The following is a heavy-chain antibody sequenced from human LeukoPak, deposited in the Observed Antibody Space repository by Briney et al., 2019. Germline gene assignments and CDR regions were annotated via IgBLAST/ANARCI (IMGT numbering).Heavy chain of an antibody. CDR2: IYYSGST. CDR3: ARPSLGTPFGYFDL. V-gene: IGHV4-39*07. CDR1: GGTISSRSYY. Sequence: SETLSLTCTVSGGTISSRSYYWGWIRQPPGKGLEWIGSIYYSGSTYYNPSLKSRVTISVDTSKNQFSLKLSSVTAADTAVYYCARPSLGTPFGYFDLWGRGTLVTVSS. J-gene: IGHJ2*01. D-gene: IGHD3-3*02.